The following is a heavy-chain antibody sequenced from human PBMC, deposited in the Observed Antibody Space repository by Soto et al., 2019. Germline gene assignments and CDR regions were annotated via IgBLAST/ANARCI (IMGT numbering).Heavy chain of an antibody. Sequence: SETLSLTCTVSGGSISSSSYFWGWIRQPPGKGLEWIGSIYYSGTTYYNPSLKNQVTISVDTSKNQFSLKVSSVTAADTAVYYCARHDDTSGYSRPSLMDVWGQGTTVTVSS. CDR2: IYYSGTT. D-gene: IGHD3-22*01. V-gene: IGHV4-39*01. J-gene: IGHJ6*02. CDR3: ARHDDTSGYSRPSLMDV. CDR1: GGSISSSSYF.